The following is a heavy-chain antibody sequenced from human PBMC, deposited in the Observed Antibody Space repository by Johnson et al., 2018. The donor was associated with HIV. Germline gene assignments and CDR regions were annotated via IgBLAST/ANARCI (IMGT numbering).Heavy chain of an antibody. CDR1: EFSFGNYW. CDR3: ARQTLRAFDI. V-gene: IGHV3-7*01. J-gene: IGHJ3*02. Sequence: VQLVESGGGLVQPGGSLRLSCAASEFSFGNYWMTWVRQAPGKGLEWVANIKQDGSERYYVDSVEGRFTVSRDNSKNTLYLQMDSLRTEDTAVYYCARQTLRAFDIWGQGTMVTVSS. CDR2: IKQDGSER.